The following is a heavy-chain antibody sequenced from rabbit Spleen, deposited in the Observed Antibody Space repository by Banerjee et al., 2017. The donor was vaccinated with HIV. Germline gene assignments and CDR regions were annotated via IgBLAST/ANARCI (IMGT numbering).Heavy chain of an antibody. V-gene: IGHV1S40*01. D-gene: IGHD1-1*01. CDR1: GFDLSSYYY. CDR3: ARDLDGVIGWNFGW. Sequence: QSLEESGGDLVKPGASLTLTCTASGFDLSSYYYMCWVRQAPGKGLEWIACIYVGSSGSTYYASWAKGRFTISKTSSTTVTLQMTSLTAADTATYFCARDLDGVIGWNFGWWGPGTLVTVS. CDR2: IYVGSSGST. J-gene: IGHJ4*01.